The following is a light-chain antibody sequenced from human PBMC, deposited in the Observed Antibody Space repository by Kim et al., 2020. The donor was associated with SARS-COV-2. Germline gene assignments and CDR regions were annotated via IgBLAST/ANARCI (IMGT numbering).Light chain of an antibody. J-gene: IGLJ3*02. CDR1: TTDVVGHKN. CDR2: DVS. CDR3: SSYTSSSTVV. Sequence: ITTTGTVTTTDVVGHKNDSWYQQHPGKDPKLMIYDVSNRPSGVSNRFSVSKSGNTAPLNISGLQAEDEADYYCSSYTSSSTVVFGGGTQLTVL. V-gene: IGLV2-14*03.